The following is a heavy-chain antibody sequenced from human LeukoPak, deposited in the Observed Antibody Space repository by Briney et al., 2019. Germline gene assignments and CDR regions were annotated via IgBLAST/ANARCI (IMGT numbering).Heavy chain of an antibody. Sequence: GGSLRLSCAASGFTFSSYSMNWVRRAPGKGLEWVSYISGSSNTIYYADSVKGRFTISRDNAKNSLYLQMNSLRAEDTAVYYCANVDCSSTSCSPVWGKGTTVTVSS. V-gene: IGHV3-48*01. D-gene: IGHD2-2*01. CDR2: ISGSSNTI. CDR3: ANVDCSSTSCSPV. CDR1: GFTFSSYS. J-gene: IGHJ6*04.